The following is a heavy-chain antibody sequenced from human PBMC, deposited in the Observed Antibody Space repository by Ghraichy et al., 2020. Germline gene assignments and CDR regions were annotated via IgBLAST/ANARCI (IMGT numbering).Heavy chain of an antibody. V-gene: IGHV3-21*01. J-gene: IGHJ4*02. D-gene: IGHD6-13*01. CDR1: GFTFSSYS. Sequence: GESLNISCAASGFTFSSYSMNWVRQAPGKGLEWVSSISSSSSYIYYADSVKGRFTISRDNAKNSLYLQMNSLRAEDTAVYYCARDVRSSSWSRAQGPFDYWGQGTLVTVSS. CDR2: ISSSSSYI. CDR3: ARDVRSSSWSRAQGPFDY.